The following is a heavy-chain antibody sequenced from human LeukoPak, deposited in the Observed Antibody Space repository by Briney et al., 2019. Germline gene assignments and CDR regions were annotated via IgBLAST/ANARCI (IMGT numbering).Heavy chain of an antibody. V-gene: IGHV3-30-3*01. Sequence: GRSLRLSCAASGFTFSHYAIHWVRQAPGKGLEWVAVISYDGSNKYYADSVKGRFTISRDNSKNTLYLQMNSLRAEDTAVYYCARDLGTYYFDYWGQGTLVTVSS. J-gene: IGHJ4*02. CDR1: GFTFSHYA. CDR2: ISYDGSNK. CDR3: ARDLGTYYFDY.